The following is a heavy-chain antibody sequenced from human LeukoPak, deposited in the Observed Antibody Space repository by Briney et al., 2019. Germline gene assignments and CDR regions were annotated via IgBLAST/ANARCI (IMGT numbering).Heavy chain of an antibody. V-gene: IGHV4-30-2*01. D-gene: IGHD3-10*01. CDR2: IYHSGST. J-gene: IGHJ5*02. CDR3: ARINGSGSYNPSLRFDP. Sequence: SQTLSLTCAVSGGSISSGGYSWSWIRQPPGKGLEWIGYIYHSGSTYYNPSLKSRVTISVDRSKNQFSLKLSSVTAADTAVYYCARINGSGSYNPSLRFDPWGQGTLVTVSS. CDR1: GGSISSGGYS.